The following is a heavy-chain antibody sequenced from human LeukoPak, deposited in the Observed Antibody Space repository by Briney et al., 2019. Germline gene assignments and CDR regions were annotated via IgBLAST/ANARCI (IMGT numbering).Heavy chain of an antibody. Sequence: SETLSLTCAVYGGSFSGYYWSWIRQPPGKGLEWIGEINHSGSTNYNPSLKSRVTISVDTSKNQFSLKLSSVTAEDTAVYYCARRLAQGYCSSTSCYRYNWFDPWGQGTLVTVSS. J-gene: IGHJ5*02. CDR1: GGSFSGYY. CDR3: ARRLAQGYCSSTSCYRYNWFDP. CDR2: INHSGST. V-gene: IGHV4-34*01. D-gene: IGHD2-2*02.